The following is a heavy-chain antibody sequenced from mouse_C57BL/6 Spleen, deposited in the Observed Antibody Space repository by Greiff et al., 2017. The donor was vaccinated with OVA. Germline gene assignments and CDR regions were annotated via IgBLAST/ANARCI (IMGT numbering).Heavy chain of an antibody. CDR2: ISSGGSYT. V-gene: IGHV5-6*01. D-gene: IGHD2-3*01. CDR3: ARRDGYY. CDR1: GFTFSSYG. Sequence: DVQLVESGGDLVKPGGSLKLSCAASGFTFSSYGMSWVRQTPDKRLEWVATISSGGSYTYYPDSVKGRFTISRDNAKNTLYLQMSSLKSEDTAMYYCARRDGYYWGQGTTLTVSS. J-gene: IGHJ2*01.